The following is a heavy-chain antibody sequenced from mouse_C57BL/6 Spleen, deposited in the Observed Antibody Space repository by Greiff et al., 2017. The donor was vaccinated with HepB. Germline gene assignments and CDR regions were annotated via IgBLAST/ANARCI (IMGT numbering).Heavy chain of an antibody. CDR2: IYPSDSET. V-gene: IGHV1-52*01. CDR1: GYTFSSYW. CDR3: ARLGRFAY. J-gene: IGHJ3*01. Sequence: QVQLKQPGAELVRPGSSVKLSCKASGYTFSSYWMHWVKQRPIQGLEWIGNIYPSDSETHYNLKFKDKATLTVDKSSSTAYMQLSSLTSEDSAVYYCARLGRFAYWGQGTLVTVSA.